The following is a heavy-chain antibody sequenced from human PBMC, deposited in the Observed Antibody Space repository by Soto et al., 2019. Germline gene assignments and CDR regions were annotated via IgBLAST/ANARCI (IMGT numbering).Heavy chain of an antibody. CDR1: GFSLSSTRMA. CDR2: IYWDDDK. D-gene: IGHD6-19*01. V-gene: IGHV2-5*02. CDR3: AHIVVAGLGYYFAY. Sequence: SGPTLVNPTQTLTLTCTFSGFSLSSTRMAVGWIRQPPGKALEWLALIYWDDDKRYSPFLKSRLTITKDTSKNQVVLTMSNMDPVDTARYYCAHIVVAGLGYYFAYWGQGTLVTVSS. J-gene: IGHJ4*02.